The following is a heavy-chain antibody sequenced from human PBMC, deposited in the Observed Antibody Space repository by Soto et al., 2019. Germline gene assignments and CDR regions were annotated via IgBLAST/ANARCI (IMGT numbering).Heavy chain of an antibody. J-gene: IGHJ4*02. CDR3: ARSVAVPGAHIDY. D-gene: IGHD6-19*01. Sequence: PSETLSLTCSVSGGSISGSYWSWIRQSPGKGLEWLGNVYYTGSTNYSPPLRSRVSISVDTSENEFSLRLSAVSGAEAAVYFCARSVAVPGAHIDYWGQGTQVTVSS. CDR1: GGSISGSY. CDR2: VYYTGST. V-gene: IGHV4-59*01.